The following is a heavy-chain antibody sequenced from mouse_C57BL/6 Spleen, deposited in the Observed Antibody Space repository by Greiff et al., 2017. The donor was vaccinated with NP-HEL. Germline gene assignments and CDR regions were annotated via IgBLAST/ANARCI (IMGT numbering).Heavy chain of an antibody. CDR2: ISSGGDYI. Sequence: EVQLVESGEGLVKPGGSLKLSCAASGFTFSSYAMSWVRQTPEKRLEWVAYISSGGDYIYYADTVKGRFTISRDNARNTLYLHMSSLKSEDTAMYYCTRGSNYYGSSYNWYFDVWGTGTTVTVSS. CDR3: TRGSNYYGSSYNWYFDV. J-gene: IGHJ1*03. V-gene: IGHV5-9-1*02. D-gene: IGHD1-1*01. CDR1: GFTFSSYA.